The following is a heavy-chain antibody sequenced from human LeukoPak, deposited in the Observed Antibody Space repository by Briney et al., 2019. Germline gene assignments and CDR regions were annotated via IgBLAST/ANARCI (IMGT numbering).Heavy chain of an antibody. D-gene: IGHD6-6*01. CDR1: GGSISSYY. V-gene: IGHV4-59*08. CDR2: IYYSGST. CDR3: ARVVNSSSRVDY. J-gene: IGHJ4*02. Sequence: SETLSLTCTVSGGSISSYYWSWIRQPPGQGQEWIGYIYYSGSTNYNPSLKSRVTISVDTSKNQFSLKLSSVTAADTAVYYCARVVNSSSRVDYWGQGALVTVSS.